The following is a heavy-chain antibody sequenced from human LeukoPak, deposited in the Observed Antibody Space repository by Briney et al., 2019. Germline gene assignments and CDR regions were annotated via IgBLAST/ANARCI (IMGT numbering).Heavy chain of an antibody. CDR3: ARDSYSSSWYEGRDAFDI. D-gene: IGHD6-13*01. J-gene: IGHJ3*02. CDR2: ISGNSGSI. Sequence: GRSLRLSCAASGFTFDDYAMHWVRQAPGKGLEWVSGISGNSGSIGYADSVKGRFTISRDNAKNSLYLQMNSLRAEDTAVYYCARDSYSSSWYEGRDAFDIWGQGTMVTVSS. V-gene: IGHV3-9*01. CDR1: GFTFDDYA.